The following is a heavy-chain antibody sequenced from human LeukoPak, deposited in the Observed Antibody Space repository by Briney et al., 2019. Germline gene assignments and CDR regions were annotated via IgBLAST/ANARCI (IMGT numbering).Heavy chain of an antibody. CDR2: IWYDGTNK. D-gene: IGHD3-22*01. CDR3: ARAAYDSSGYLTL. Sequence: HPGGSLRLSCAASGFTFSSYGMHWVCQAPGKGLEWVAVIWYDGTNKYYADSVKGRFTISRDSSKNTLYLQMNSLRAEDTAVYYCARAAYDSSGYLTLWGQGTLVTVSS. CDR1: GFTFSSYG. V-gene: IGHV3-33*01. J-gene: IGHJ4*02.